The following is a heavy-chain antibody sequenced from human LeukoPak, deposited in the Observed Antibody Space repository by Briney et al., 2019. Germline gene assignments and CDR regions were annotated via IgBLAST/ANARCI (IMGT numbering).Heavy chain of an antibody. CDR1: GVSFSGYD. V-gene: IGHV4-34*01. CDR3: ARGWSIAARPDYYYYMDV. Sequence: SETLCLTCAVYGVSFSGYDWSWVRQPPGKGLEWIGEISHGGSTNYNPSLKSRVTISVDTSNNQFSLKLSSVTAADTAVYYCARGWSIAARPDYYYYMDVWGKGTTVTVSS. J-gene: IGHJ6*03. CDR2: ISHGGST. D-gene: IGHD6-6*01.